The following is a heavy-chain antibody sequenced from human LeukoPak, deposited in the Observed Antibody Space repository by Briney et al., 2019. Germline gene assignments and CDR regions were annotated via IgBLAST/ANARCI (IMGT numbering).Heavy chain of an antibody. V-gene: IGHV3-49*04. CDR1: GFTFGDYA. CDR3: TRDQYIVGATTNYYYYGMDV. CDR2: IRSKAYGCTT. Sequence: GGSLRLSCTASGFTFGDYAMSWVRQAPGKGLEWVGFIRSKAYGCTTEYAASVKGRFTISRDDSKSIAYLQMNSLKTEDTAVYYCTRDQYIVGATTNYYYYGMDVWGQGTTVTVSS. J-gene: IGHJ6*02. D-gene: IGHD1-26*01.